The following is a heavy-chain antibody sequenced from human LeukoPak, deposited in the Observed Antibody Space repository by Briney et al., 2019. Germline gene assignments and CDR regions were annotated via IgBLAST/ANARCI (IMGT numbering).Heavy chain of an antibody. CDR1: GFTFRSYG. CDR3: AKDRGRRGYSYGIDY. J-gene: IGHJ4*02. V-gene: IGHV3-23*01. D-gene: IGHD5-18*01. Sequence: GGSLRLSCAASGFTFRSYGMSWVRQAPGKGLEWVSAIHTGGGSTYYADSVKGRFTISRDNSKNTLYLQMNSLRAEDTAVYYCAKDRGRRGYSYGIDYWGQGTLVTVSS. CDR2: IHTGGGST.